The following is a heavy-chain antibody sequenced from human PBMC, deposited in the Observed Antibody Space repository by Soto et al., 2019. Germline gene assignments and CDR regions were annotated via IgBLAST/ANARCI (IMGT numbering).Heavy chain of an antibody. D-gene: IGHD1-26*01. V-gene: IGHV3-74*01. CDR2: INPDGSDT. CDR3: TKDTYGREDY. CDR1: EFTFSHYW. Sequence: EVQLVESGGGLVQPGGSLRLSCAASEFTFSHYWMHWVRQAPGKGLVWVSRINPDGSDTTYADSVKGRFTISRDNAKNTLYLQMTSLSAEDTAVYYCTKDTYGREDYWGPGTLVTVSS. J-gene: IGHJ4*02.